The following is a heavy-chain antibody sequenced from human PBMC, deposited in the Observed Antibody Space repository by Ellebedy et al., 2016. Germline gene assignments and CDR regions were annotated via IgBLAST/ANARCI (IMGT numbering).Heavy chain of an antibody. V-gene: IGHV3-7*01. CDR2: IKQDGSEK. CDR3: ASAIDY. CDR1: GFTFSRFW. J-gene: IGHJ4*02. Sequence: GESLKISXVVSGFTFSRFWMSWVRQAPGKGLEWVANIKQDGSEKHYVDSVKGRFTISRDNAKNSLFLQMNNLRSEDTAVYHCASAIDYWGQGTLVTVSS.